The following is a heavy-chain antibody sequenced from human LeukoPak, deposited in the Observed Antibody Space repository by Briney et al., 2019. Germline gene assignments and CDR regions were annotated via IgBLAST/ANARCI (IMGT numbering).Heavy chain of an antibody. CDR2: IIPILGIA. CDR1: GGTFSSYA. D-gene: IGHD5-24*01. Sequence: SVKVSCKASGGTFSSYAISWVRQAPGQGLEWMGRIIPILGIANYAQKFQGRVTITAEKSTSTAYMELSSLRSEDTAVYYCARPKMATISNDFDYWGQGTLVTVSS. J-gene: IGHJ4*02. V-gene: IGHV1-69*04. CDR3: ARPKMATISNDFDY.